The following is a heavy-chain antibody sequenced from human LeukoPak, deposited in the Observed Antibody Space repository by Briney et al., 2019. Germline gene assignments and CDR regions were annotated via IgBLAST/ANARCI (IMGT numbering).Heavy chain of an antibody. CDR3: ARESCSSTSCPGRWFDP. CDR2: IYTSGST. D-gene: IGHD2-2*01. CDR1: GGSISSYY. Sequence: SETLSLTCTVSGGSISSYYWSWIRQPAGKGLEWIGRIYTSGSTNYNPSLKSRVTMSVDTSKNQFSLKLSFVTAADTAVYYCARESCSSTSCPGRWFDPWGQGTLVTVSS. J-gene: IGHJ5*02. V-gene: IGHV4-4*07.